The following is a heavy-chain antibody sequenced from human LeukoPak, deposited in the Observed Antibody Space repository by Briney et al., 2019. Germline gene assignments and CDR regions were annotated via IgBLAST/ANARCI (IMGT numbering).Heavy chain of an antibody. V-gene: IGHV4-34*01. CDR3: ARQTGELPTEEYYFDY. J-gene: IGHJ4*02. CDR2: INHSGST. CDR1: GGSFSGYY. D-gene: IGHD7-27*01. Sequence: PETLSLTCAVYGGSFSGYYWSWIRQPPGKGLEWIGEINHSGSTNYNPSLKSRVTISVDTSKNQFSLKLSSVTAADTAVYYCARQTGELPTEEYYFDYWGQGTLVTVSS.